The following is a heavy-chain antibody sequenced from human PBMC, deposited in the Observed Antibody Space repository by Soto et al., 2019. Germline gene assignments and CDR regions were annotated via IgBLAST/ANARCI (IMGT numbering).Heavy chain of an antibody. Sequence: PSETLSLTCAVYGGSFSGYYWSWIRQPPGKGLEWIGEINHSGSTNYNPSLKSRVTISVDTSKNQFSLKLSSVTAADTAVYYCARGRRGYSYGFARRDYYYCMDVWGQGTTVTVSS. V-gene: IGHV4-34*01. CDR2: INHSGST. J-gene: IGHJ6*02. CDR1: GGSFSGYY. D-gene: IGHD5-18*01. CDR3: ARGRRGYSYGFARRDYYYCMDV.